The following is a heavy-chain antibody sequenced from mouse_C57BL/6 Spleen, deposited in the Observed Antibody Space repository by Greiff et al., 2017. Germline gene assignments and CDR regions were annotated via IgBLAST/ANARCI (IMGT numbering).Heavy chain of an antibody. CDR3: ATNYYGSSFAY. CDR1: GYTFTDYN. Sequence: EVKLMESGPELVKPGASVKIPCKASGYTFTDYNMDWVKQSHGKSLEWIGDINPNNGGTIYNQKFKGKATLTVDKSSSTAYMELRSLTSEDTAVYYCATNYYGSSFAYWGQGTLVTVSA. V-gene: IGHV1-18*01. D-gene: IGHD1-1*01. CDR2: INPNNGGT. J-gene: IGHJ3*01.